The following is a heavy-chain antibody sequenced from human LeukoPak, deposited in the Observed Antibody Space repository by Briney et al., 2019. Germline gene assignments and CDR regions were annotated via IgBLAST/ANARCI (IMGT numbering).Heavy chain of an antibody. CDR3: ARVMSPMIVVVTFDY. D-gene: IGHD3-22*01. V-gene: IGHV3-20*04. J-gene: IGHJ4*02. CDR2: INWNGGST. CDR1: GFTFSSYS. Sequence: GGSLRLSCAASGFTFSSYSMSWVRQAPGKGLEWVSGINWNGGSTGYADSVKGRFTISRDNAKNSLYLQMNSLRAEDTALYYCARVMSPMIVVVTFDYWGQGTLVTVSS.